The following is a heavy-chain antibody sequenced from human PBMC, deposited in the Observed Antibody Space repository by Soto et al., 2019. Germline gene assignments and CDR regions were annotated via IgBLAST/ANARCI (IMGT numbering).Heavy chain of an antibody. CDR2: ISRSGTT. CDR3: ATTLWFGTQVEL. Sequence: QVQLQQWGAGLLKPSETLSLSCAVYGGYFNDNYYTWFRQPPAKGLEWIGEISRSGTTKYIPSLKSRDSISFDTSKTQLALKVTSATAADTAVYYCATTLWFGTQVELWGQGALVTVSS. J-gene: IGHJ5*02. V-gene: IGHV4-34*01. CDR1: GGYFNDNY. D-gene: IGHD3-10*01.